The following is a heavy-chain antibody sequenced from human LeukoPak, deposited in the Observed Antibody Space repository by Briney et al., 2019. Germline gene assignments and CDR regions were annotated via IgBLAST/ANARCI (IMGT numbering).Heavy chain of an antibody. D-gene: IGHD6-6*01. CDR3: AKVLGTDTARFFDS. V-gene: IGHV3-23*01. J-gene: IGHJ4*02. CDR2: IGGNGVNT. CDR1: GFTLSSYS. Sequence: GGSLRLSCAASGFTLSSYSMSWVRQAPGKGLEWVSVIGGNGVNTYHADSVKGRVTISRDNSKNTLYLQMNSLRPEDTAIYYCAKVLGTDTARFFDSWGQGTLVTVSS.